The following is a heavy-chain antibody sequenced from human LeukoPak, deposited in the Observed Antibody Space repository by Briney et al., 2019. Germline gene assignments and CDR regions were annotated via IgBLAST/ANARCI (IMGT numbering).Heavy chain of an antibody. CDR2: INHSGST. J-gene: IGHJ6*03. D-gene: IGHD3-10*01. Sequence: SETLSLACAVYGGSFSGYYWSWIRQPPGKGLEWIGEINHSGSTNYNPSLKSRVTISVDTSKNQFSLKLSSVTAADTAVYYCARLTKNDSGSFRFGKKKRGYMDVWGKGTTVTISS. CDR1: GGSFSGYY. V-gene: IGHV4-34*01. CDR3: ARLTKNDSGSFRFGKKKRGYMDV.